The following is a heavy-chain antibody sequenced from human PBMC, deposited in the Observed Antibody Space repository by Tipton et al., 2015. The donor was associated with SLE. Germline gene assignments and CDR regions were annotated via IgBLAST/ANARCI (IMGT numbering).Heavy chain of an antibody. D-gene: IGHD2-21*02. J-gene: IGHJ6*02. CDR1: GGSISSNY. CDR3: ARGMVTWRGAIIGVDV. Sequence: TLSLTCSVSGGSISSNYWIWIRQPPGKGLEWVGYISDGGDTNYNPSLKSRVTISIDPAKNQFSLKLTSVTAADTAVYYCARGMVTWRGAIIGVDVWGQGTTVTVSS. V-gene: IGHV4-59*08. CDR2: ISDGGDT.